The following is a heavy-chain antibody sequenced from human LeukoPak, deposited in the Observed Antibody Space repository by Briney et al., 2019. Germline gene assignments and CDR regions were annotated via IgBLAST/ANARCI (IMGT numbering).Heavy chain of an antibody. Sequence: SETLSLTCTVSGGSISSYYWSWIRQPAGKGLEWIGRIYTSGSTNYNPSLKSRVTMSVDTSKNQLSLKLSSVTAADTAVYYCARGTAMVEGYYYYGMDVWGQGTTVTVSS. CDR3: ARGTAMVEGYYYYGMDV. CDR2: IYTSGST. D-gene: IGHD5-18*01. V-gene: IGHV4-4*07. CDR1: GGSISSYY. J-gene: IGHJ6*02.